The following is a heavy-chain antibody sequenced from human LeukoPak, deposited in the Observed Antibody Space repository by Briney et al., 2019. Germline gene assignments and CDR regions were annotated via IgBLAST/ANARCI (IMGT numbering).Heavy chain of an antibody. CDR2: IYYSGST. J-gene: IGHJ4*02. D-gene: IGHD3-22*01. CDR1: GGSISSYY. CDR3: ARGNYDSSGYYYFAY. V-gene: IGHV4-59*01. Sequence: PSETLSLTCTVSGGSISSYYWSWIRQPPGKGLEWVGYIYYSGSTNYNPSLKSRVTISVDTSKNQFSLKPSSVTAADTAVYYCARGNYDSSGYYYFAYWGQGTLVTVSS.